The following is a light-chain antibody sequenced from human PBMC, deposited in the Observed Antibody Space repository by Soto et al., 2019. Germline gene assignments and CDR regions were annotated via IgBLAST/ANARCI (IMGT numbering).Light chain of an antibody. J-gene: IGKJ5*01. CDR2: WAS. CDR1: QTVLRSSNNKNH. CDR3: QHYYTVPVT. V-gene: IGKV4-1*01. Sequence: DIVMTQSPDSLAVSLGERATINCKSSQTVLRSSNNKNHLAWYQQKPEQPPKMLISWASTRESGVPDRFSGSGSGTDFTLTISSLQAXXXAVYYCQHYYTVPVTFGQGTRLEIK.